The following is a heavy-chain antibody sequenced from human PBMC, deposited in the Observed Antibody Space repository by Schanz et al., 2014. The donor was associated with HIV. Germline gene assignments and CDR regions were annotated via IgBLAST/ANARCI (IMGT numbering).Heavy chain of an antibody. J-gene: IGHJ6*02. V-gene: IGHV3-33*08. CDR2: IWYDGSNK. CDR1: GFTFSSYA. Sequence: QVQLVESGGGVVQPGRSLRLSCAASGFTFSSYAMSWVRQAPGKGLEWVAVIWYDGSNKYYVDSVKGRFTISRDNSKSTLYLQMNSLRAEDTAVYYCANSGYCTSGVCYTRGYDTDVWGQGTTVTVSS. D-gene: IGHD2-8*01. CDR3: ANSGYCTSGVCYTRGYDTDV.